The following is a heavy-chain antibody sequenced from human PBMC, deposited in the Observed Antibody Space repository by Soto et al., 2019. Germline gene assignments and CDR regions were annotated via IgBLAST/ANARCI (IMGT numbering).Heavy chain of an antibody. D-gene: IGHD2-8*01. J-gene: IGHJ6*02. Sequence: QVQLQESGPGLVKPSETLSFTCNVSGGSISSGGYYWSWIRQLPGKGLEWIGYIYHRGGTYCNPALKRRITISVDTSKNQFSLKMTSVTAADTAVYFCARAPGRMMNALRYYYGLDVWGQGTTVTVSS. CDR3: ARAPGRMMNALRYYYGLDV. CDR2: IYHRGGT. CDR1: GGSISSGGYY. V-gene: IGHV4-31*02.